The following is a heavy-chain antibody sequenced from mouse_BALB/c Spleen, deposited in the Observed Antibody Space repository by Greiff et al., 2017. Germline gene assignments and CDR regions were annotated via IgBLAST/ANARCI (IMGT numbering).Heavy chain of an antibody. Sequence: QVQLKQSGPGLVAPSQSLSITCTVSGFSLTGYGVNWVRQPPGKGLEWLGMIWGDGSTDYNSALKSRLSISKDNSKSQVFLKMNSLQTDDTARYYCARGGNWDGFAYWGQGTLVTVSA. V-gene: IGHV2-6-7*01. CDR2: IWGDGST. CDR3: ARGGNWDGFAY. D-gene: IGHD4-1*01. CDR1: GFSLTGYG. J-gene: IGHJ3*01.